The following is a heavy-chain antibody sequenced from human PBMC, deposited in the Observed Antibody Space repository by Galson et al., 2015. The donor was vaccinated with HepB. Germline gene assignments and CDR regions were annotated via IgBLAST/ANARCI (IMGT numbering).Heavy chain of an antibody. Sequence: SVKVSCKASGYTFSSYGISWVRQAPGQGLEWMGWISAYNGNKTYAQNLQGRITMTTDTSTNTAYMELRTLRSDDTAVYYCARTSAFVAVSGTVYWGQGTLVTVSS. CDR2: ISAYNGNK. CDR1: GYTFSSYG. V-gene: IGHV1-18*04. CDR3: ARTSAFVAVSGTVY. J-gene: IGHJ4*02. D-gene: IGHD6-19*01.